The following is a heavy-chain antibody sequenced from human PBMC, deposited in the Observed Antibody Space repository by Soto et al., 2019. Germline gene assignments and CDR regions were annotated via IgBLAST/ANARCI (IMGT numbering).Heavy chain of an antibody. V-gene: IGHV3-23*01. D-gene: IGHD3-10*01. J-gene: IGHJ6*02. CDR1: GFTFSSYA. CDR3: AKDGSGSPLTTYYYYGMDV. CDR2: ISGSGGST. Sequence: GGSLRLSCAASGFTFSSYAMSWVRQAPGKGLEWVSAISGSGGSTYYADSVKGRFTISRDNSKNTLYLQMNSLRAEDTAVYYCAKDGSGSPLTTYYYYGMDVWGQGTTVTVSS.